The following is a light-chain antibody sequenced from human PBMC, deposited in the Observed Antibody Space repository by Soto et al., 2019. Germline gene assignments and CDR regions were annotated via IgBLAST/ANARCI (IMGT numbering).Light chain of an antibody. Sequence: ETVMTQSAAALSVSVGERVTLSCRASQSVSTNLAWYQQTPGQAPRLLIHDASTRATGVPDRISGSGSGTDFTLTISSLQSEDFAIYYCQQYNDWPRTFGQGTKLEIK. CDR3: QQYNDWPRT. J-gene: IGKJ2*01. V-gene: IGKV3-15*01. CDR2: DAS. CDR1: QSVSTN.